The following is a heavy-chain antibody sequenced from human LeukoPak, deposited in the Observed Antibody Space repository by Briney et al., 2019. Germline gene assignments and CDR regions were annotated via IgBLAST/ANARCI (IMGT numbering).Heavy chain of an antibody. J-gene: IGHJ4*02. CDR1: GFSLSDDY. CDR3: LAQYYFDY. CDR2: IISKSDGGTT. V-gene: IGHV3-15*01. Sequence: GGSLRLSCAASGFSLSDDYMSWVRQTPGKRLEWIGRIISKSDGGTTDYAAPVQGRFIISRDDSKGTLYLQLNSLRTDDTAVYYCLAQYYFDYWGRGTLVTVSS. D-gene: IGHD4-11*01.